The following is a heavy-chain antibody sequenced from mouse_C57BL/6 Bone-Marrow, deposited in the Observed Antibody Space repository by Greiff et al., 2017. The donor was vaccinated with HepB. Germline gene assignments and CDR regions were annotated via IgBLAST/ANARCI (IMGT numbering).Heavy chain of an antibody. CDR1: GYSFTGYY. J-gene: IGHJ4*01. D-gene: IGHD2-2*01. CDR3: ARGGLRRSAMDY. CDR2: INPSTGGT. Sequence: VQLQQSGPELVKPGASVKISCKASGYSFTGYYMNWVKQSPEKSLEWIGEINPSTGGTTYNQKFKAKATLTVDKSSSTAYMQLKSLTSEDSAVYYGARGGLRRSAMDYWGQGTSVTVSS. V-gene: IGHV1-42*01.